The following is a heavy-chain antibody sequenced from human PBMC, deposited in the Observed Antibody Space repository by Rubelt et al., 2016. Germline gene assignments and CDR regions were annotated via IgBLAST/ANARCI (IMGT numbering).Heavy chain of an antibody. CDR2: IYHSGST. J-gene: IGHJ4*02. CDR1: GGSISSSTYY. CDR3: ARRIFGVSPYFDY. V-gene: IGHV4-39*01. Sequence: QLQLQESGPGLVKPSETLSLTCTVSGGSISSSTYYWGWIRQPPRKGLEWIGSIYHSGSTYYNPALKGRGTISVDTSKNQFSLNLSAVTAADTAVYYCARRIFGVSPYFDYWGQGTLVTVSS. D-gene: IGHD3-3*01.